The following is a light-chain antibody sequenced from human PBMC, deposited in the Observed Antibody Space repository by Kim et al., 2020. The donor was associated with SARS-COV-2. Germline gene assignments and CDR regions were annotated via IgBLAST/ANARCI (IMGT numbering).Light chain of an antibody. V-gene: IGKV3-20*01. Sequence: ELVLTQSPGTLSLSPGERATLSCRASQSVGSSYLAWYQHKPGQALRLLIYDVSNRATGIPDRFSGSGSGTDFTLTISRLEPEDFAVYYCQQYGDLLTFGGGTKVDIK. J-gene: IGKJ4*01. CDR2: DVS. CDR1: QSVGSSY. CDR3: QQYGDLLT.